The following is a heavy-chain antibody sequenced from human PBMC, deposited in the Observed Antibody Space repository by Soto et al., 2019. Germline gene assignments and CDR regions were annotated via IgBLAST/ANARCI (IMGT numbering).Heavy chain of an antibody. V-gene: IGHV3-48*01. D-gene: IGHD2-15*01. CDR1: GFTFSSYS. CDR2: ISSSSSTI. J-gene: IGHJ4*02. CDR3: ARDRNIVVVVAATPSLFDY. Sequence: GGSLRLSCAASGFTFSSYSMNWVRQAPGKGLEWVSYISSSSSTIYYADSVKGRFTISRDNAKNSLYLQMNSLRAEDTAVYYCARDRNIVVVVAATPSLFDYWGQGTLVIVSS.